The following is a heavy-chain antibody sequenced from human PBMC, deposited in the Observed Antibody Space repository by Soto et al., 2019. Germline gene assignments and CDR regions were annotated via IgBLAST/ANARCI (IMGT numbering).Heavy chain of an antibody. D-gene: IGHD6-19*01. Sequence: QVQLVESGGGVVQPGRSLRLSCAASGFTFSTYAMHWVRQAPGKGLEWVAVISYDGSNKYYADSVKGRFTISRDNSKKTLYLQRNSLRAEDTAVYDCARDKSPYSSGWHHRHFDYWGPGTLVTVSS. V-gene: IGHV3-30-3*01. CDR3: ARDKSPYSSGWHHRHFDY. CDR2: ISYDGSNK. CDR1: GFTFSTYA. J-gene: IGHJ4*02.